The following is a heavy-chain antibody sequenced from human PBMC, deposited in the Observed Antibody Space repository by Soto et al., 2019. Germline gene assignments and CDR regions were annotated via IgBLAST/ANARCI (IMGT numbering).Heavy chain of an antibody. CDR1: CGSFSGYY. CDR2: INHSGST. Sequence: PSETLSLTCALYCGSFSGYYWSWIPQPPGKGLEWIWEINHSGSTNYNPSLKSRVTISVDTSKNQFSLKLSSVTAADTAVYYCARESKKRYSSSPPLDYWGQGTLVTVSS. V-gene: IGHV4-34*01. CDR3: ARESKKRYSSSPPLDY. D-gene: IGHD6-6*01. J-gene: IGHJ4*02.